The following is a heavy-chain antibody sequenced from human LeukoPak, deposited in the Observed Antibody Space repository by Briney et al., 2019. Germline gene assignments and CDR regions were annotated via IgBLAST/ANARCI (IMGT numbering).Heavy chain of an antibody. Sequence: GGSLRLSCAASGFTFSSYGMPWVRQAPGKGPEWVGRIRNTASSYTTEYVASVKGRFTISRDDSKNLLFLQMNSLKTEDTAVYYCARVVRSGGHQFHSWGQGTLVTVSS. CDR3: ARVVRSGGHQFHS. CDR2: IRNTASSYTT. D-gene: IGHD1-26*01. CDR1: GFTFSSYG. V-gene: IGHV3-72*01. J-gene: IGHJ4*02.